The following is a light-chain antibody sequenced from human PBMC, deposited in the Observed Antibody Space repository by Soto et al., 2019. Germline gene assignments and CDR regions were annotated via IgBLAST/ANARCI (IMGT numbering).Light chain of an antibody. CDR1: NIGSKS. CDR2: DDS. J-gene: IGLJ1*01. Sequence: SYELTQPPSVSVAPGQTARISCGGNNIGSKSVHWYQQKPGQTPVLVVYDDSARPSGIPERFSGSNSGNTATLTISRVEAGDEADYYCQVWDSGSNHFVFGTGTNVTVL. V-gene: IGLV3-21*02. CDR3: QVWDSGSNHFV.